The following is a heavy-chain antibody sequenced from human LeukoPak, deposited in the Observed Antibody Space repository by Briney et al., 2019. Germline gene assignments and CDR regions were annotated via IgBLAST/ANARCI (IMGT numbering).Heavy chain of an antibody. V-gene: IGHV3-21*01. D-gene: IGHD5-12*01. Sequence: GGSLRLSCAASGFTFSSYSMNWVRHAPGKGLEWVSSISSSSSYIYYADSVKGRFTISRDNAKNSLYLQMNSLRAEDTAVYYCARWGGYSGYDSDYWGQGTLVTVSS. CDR2: ISSSSSYI. J-gene: IGHJ4*02. CDR1: GFTFSSYS. CDR3: ARWGGYSGYDSDY.